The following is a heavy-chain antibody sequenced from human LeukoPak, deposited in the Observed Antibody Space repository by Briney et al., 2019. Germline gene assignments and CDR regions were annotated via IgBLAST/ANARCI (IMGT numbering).Heavy chain of an antibody. CDR2: IYHSGST. CDR3: ARTSDIDSIAFDI. Sequence: PSETLSLTCAVSGGSISSGGYSWSWIRQPPGKGLEWIGYIYHSGSTYYNPSLKSRVTISVDRSKNQFSLKLSSVTAADTAVYYCARTSDIDSIAFDIWGQGTMVTVSS. J-gene: IGHJ3*02. CDR1: GGSISSGGYS. V-gene: IGHV4-30-2*01. D-gene: IGHD3-9*01.